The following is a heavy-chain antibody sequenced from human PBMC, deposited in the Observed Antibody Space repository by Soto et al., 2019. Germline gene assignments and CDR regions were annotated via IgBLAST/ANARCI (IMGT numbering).Heavy chain of an antibody. V-gene: IGHV4-34*01. CDR3: ARGAAVAAAGIDY. D-gene: IGHD6-13*01. J-gene: IGHJ4*02. CDR2: IHHSGST. Sequence: QVQLQQWGAGLLKPSETLSLTCAVYGGSFSGYYWSWVRQPPGKGLEWIAEIHHSGSTNYSPSLKSRVTISVDTSKNQFSLKLSSVTAADTAVYYCARGAAVAAAGIDYWGQGTLVTVSS. CDR1: GGSFSGYY.